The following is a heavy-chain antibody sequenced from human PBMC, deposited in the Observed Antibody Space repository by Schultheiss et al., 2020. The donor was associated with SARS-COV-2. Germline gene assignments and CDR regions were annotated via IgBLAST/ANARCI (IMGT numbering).Heavy chain of an antibody. J-gene: IGHJ4*02. Sequence: SETLSLTCTVSGGSISSYYWSWIRQPAGKGLEWIGRIYTSGSTNYNPSLKSRVTMSVDTSKNQFSLKLSSVTTADTAVYYCASRPDYGDYRYYFDYWGQGTLVTVSS. CDR1: GGSISSYY. CDR2: IYTSGST. CDR3: ASRPDYGDYRYYFDY. D-gene: IGHD4-17*01. V-gene: IGHV4-4*07.